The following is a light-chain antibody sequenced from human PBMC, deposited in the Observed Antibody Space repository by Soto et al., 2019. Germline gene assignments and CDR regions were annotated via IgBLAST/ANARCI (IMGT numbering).Light chain of an antibody. V-gene: IGLV1-44*01. CDR1: SSNIGGNT. CDR3: AAWDASLNGYV. J-gene: IGLJ1*01. Sequence: QSVLTQPPSASGTPGQRVTISCSTSSSNIGGNTVNWYQQVPGTAPKLLIYSYDQRPSGVPDRFSGSKSGTSASLAISGLQSEDEADYYCAAWDASLNGYVFGPGTKVTV. CDR2: SYD.